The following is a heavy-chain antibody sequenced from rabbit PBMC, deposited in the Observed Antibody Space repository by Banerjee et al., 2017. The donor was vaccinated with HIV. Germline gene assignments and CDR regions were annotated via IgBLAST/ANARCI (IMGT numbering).Heavy chain of an antibody. CDR3: ARDWTGGYTPYGIEFSL. V-gene: IGHV1S7*01. D-gene: IGHD1-1*01. CDR1: GFTINNNYY. Sequence: QLVESGGGLVQPGGSLTLSCKASGFTINNNYYMSWVRQAPGKGLEWIGIIYAGKGNTYYANWVNGRFTISNHNAQNTLYLQLNSLTAADTATYFCARDWTGGYTPYGIEFSLWGPGTLVTDS. CDR2: IYAGKGNT. J-gene: IGHJ4*01.